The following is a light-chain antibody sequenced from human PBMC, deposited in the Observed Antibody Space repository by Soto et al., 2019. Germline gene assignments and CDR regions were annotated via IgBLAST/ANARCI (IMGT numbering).Light chain of an antibody. CDR2: TND. V-gene: IGLV1-44*01. CDR3: AAWDDSLNGQGV. CDR1: SSNIGSNT. Sequence: QSVLAQPPSASGTPGQRVTISCSGSSSNIGSNTVSWYQQLPGTAPKLLIYTNDQRPSWVPDRFSGSKSGTSASLAISGLQSEDEADYYCAAWDDSLNGQGVFGGGTQLTVL. J-gene: IGLJ3*02.